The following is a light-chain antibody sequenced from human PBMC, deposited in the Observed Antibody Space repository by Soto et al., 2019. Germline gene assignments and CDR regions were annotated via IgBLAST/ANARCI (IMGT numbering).Light chain of an antibody. J-gene: IGKJ3*01. CDR1: QSVSSSY. Sequence: EIVLTQSPGTLSLSPGERATLSCRASQSVSSSYLAWYQQKPGPAPRLLIYGASSRATGIPDRFSGSGSGTEFTLTISSLQSEDFAVYYCQQYTTSPFTFGPGTKVDIK. V-gene: IGKV3-20*01. CDR3: QQYTTSPFT. CDR2: GAS.